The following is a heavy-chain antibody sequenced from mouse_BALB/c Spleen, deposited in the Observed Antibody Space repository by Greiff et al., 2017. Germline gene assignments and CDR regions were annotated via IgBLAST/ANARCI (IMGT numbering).Heavy chain of an antibody. V-gene: IGHV1-31*01. J-gene: IGHJ3*01. Sequence: DVKLVESGPELVKPGASVKISCKASGYSFTGYYMHWVKQSHVKSLEWIGRINPYNGATSYNQNFKDKASLTVDKSSSTAYMELHSLTSEDSAVYYCAINGNYQAWFAYWGQGTLVTVSA. CDR3: AINGNYQAWFAY. D-gene: IGHD2-1*01. CDR1: GYSFTGYY. CDR2: INPYNGAT.